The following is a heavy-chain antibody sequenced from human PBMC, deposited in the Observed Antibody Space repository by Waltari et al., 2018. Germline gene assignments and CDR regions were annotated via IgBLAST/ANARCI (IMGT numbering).Heavy chain of an antibody. J-gene: IGHJ2*01. Sequence: QVQLVQSGAEVKKPGASVKVSCKASGYTFTGYYMHWVRQSPGQGLAWMGMRNPNSGGTNYAQKSKGRGTVTRETSIKTAYMELGRMRSDDTAVYYWARGARQQLVHKNGYFDVWGRGTMVTVSS. CDR2: RNPNSGGT. V-gene: IGHV1-2*02. CDR3: ARGARQQLVHKNGYFDV. CDR1: GYTFTGYY. D-gene: IGHD6-13*01.